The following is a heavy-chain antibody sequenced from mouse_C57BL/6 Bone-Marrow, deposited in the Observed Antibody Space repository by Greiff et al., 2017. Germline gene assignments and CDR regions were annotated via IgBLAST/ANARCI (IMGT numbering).Heavy chain of an antibody. CDR1: GYTFTDYN. Sequence: EVQLQQSGPELVKPGASVKMSCKASGYTFTDYNMHWVKQSHGKSLEWIGYINPNNGGTSYNQKFKGKATLTVNKSSSTAYMELRSLTSEDSAVYYCARGNYYGSSVAWFAYWGQGNLV. V-gene: IGHV1-22*01. D-gene: IGHD1-1*01. CDR2: INPNNGGT. CDR3: ARGNYYGSSVAWFAY. J-gene: IGHJ3*01.